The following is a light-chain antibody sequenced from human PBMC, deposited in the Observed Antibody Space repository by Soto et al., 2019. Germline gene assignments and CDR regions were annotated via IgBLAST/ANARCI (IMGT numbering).Light chain of an antibody. Sequence: QSALTQPASVSGSPGQSITIYCTGTSSDVGGYDYVSWYQQHPGKAPKLMIYDVSNRPSGVSNRFSGSKSGNTASLTISELQAEDEADYYCSSYTSSSTLVFGGGTKLTVL. J-gene: IGLJ2*01. V-gene: IGLV2-14*01. CDR3: SSYTSSSTLV. CDR1: SSDVGGYDY. CDR2: DVS.